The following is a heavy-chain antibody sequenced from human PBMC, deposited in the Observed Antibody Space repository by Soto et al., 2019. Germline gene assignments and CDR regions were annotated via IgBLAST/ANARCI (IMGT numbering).Heavy chain of an antibody. Sequence: EVQLLESGGGLVQPGGSLRLSCAASGFTFSSYAMIWVRQAPGKGLEWVSAISGSGGSTYYADSVKGRFTISRDNSKNTLYPQMNSLRAEDTAVYYCAKVGGRYGNPKGNFDYWGQGTLVTVSS. CDR2: ISGSGGST. CDR3: AKVGGRYGNPKGNFDY. CDR1: GFTFSSYA. J-gene: IGHJ4*02. D-gene: IGHD3-16*02. V-gene: IGHV3-23*01.